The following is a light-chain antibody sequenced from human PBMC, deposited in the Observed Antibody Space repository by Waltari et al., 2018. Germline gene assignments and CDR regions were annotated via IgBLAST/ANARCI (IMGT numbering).Light chain of an antibody. CDR3: QQYSKWPPLT. Sequence: EIVMTQSPATLSVSPGERATLSCRASESVSGSLAWYQQRPGQAPRLLIYGASTRATGTPARFSGSWSGTEFTLTISSLQSEDFAVYYCQQYSKWPPLTFGGGTKVEIK. V-gene: IGKV3-15*01. CDR2: GAS. J-gene: IGKJ4*01. CDR1: ESVSGS.